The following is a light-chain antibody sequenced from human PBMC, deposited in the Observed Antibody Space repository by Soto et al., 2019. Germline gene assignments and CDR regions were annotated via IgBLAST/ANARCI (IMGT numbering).Light chain of an antibody. CDR3: SSYAGRNNVI. J-gene: IGLJ2*01. V-gene: IGLV2-8*01. Sequence: QSALTQPASVSGSPGQSITISCTGTSSDVGGYNFVSWYQQHPGKAPKLLIYEVNKRPSEVPERFSGSKSANTASLTVSGLQAEDEADYYCSSYAGRNNVIFGGGTKLTVL. CDR2: EVN. CDR1: SSDVGGYNF.